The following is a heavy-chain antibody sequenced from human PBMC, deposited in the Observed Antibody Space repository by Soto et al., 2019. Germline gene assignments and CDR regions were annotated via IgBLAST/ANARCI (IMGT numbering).Heavy chain of an antibody. CDR3: ARGDYVGWFDP. D-gene: IGHD4-17*01. Sequence: QVQLVQSGAEVKKPGASVKVSCKASGYTFTSYGMHWVRQAPGQRLEWMGWINAGNGNTKYSQKFQGRGTITRDTSASTAYMELSSLRSEDTAVYYCARGDYVGWFDPWGQGTLVTVSS. V-gene: IGHV1-3*01. CDR1: GYTFTSYG. CDR2: INAGNGNT. J-gene: IGHJ5*02.